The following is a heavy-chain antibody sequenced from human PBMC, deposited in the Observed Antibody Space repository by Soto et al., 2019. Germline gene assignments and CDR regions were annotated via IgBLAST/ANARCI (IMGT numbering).Heavy chain of an antibody. CDR1: GFTFSNYW. J-gene: IGHJ6*02. D-gene: IGHD6-13*01. V-gene: IGHV3-74*03. CDR3: ARGGLQHALDV. Sequence: EVQLVESGGGLVQPGGSLRLSCAASGFTFSNYWMYWVRQAPGKGLVWVSRVNNDGTDTTHADSVKGRFTISRDNAENTLYLQMNSLRAEDAAVYYCARGGLQHALDVWGQGSTVTVSS. CDR2: VNNDGTDT.